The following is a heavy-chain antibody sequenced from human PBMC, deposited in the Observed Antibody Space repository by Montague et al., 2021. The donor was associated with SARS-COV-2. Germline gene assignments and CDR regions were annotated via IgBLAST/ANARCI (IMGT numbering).Heavy chain of an antibody. CDR3: ARTPTRPLSLDS. CDR2: VTTSGTT. Sequence: SETLSLTCAVSGGSTTGFTWSWVRQPAGKGLEWIGRVTTSGTTNYSPSRRSRVTMSVDTSKNQFSLNLNSVTAADTAIYYCARTPTRPLSLDSWGQGTLVTVSS. D-gene: IGHD6-6*01. V-gene: IGHV4-4*07. CDR1: GGSTTGFT. J-gene: IGHJ4*02.